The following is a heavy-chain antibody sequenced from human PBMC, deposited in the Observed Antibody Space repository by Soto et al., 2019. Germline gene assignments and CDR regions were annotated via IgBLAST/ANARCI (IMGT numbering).Heavy chain of an antibody. CDR2: INPNGGST. J-gene: IGHJ3*02. D-gene: IGHD6-19*01. CDR3: AREKWLVRRNDPFDI. Sequence: ASVKVSCKSSGYTFINYYMHWVRQAPGQGLEWMGIINPNGGSTTYAQKFQGRVTLTRDTSTNTVNMELSSLRSEDTAVYYCAREKWLVRRNDPFDIWGQGTMVTVSS. CDR1: GYTFINYY. V-gene: IGHV1-46*01.